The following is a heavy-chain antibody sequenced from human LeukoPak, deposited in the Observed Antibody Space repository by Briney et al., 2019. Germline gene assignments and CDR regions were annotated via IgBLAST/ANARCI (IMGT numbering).Heavy chain of an antibody. V-gene: IGHV1-18*01. D-gene: IGHD6-13*01. J-gene: IGHJ4*02. Sequence: GASVKVSCKASGYTFTSFGISWVRQAPGQGLEWMGWISAYNGNTNYAQKLQGRVTITRNTSISTAYMELSSLRSEDTAVYYCARAHSSSSGSFDYWGQGTLVTVSS. CDR3: ARAHSSSSGSFDY. CDR1: GYTFTSFG. CDR2: ISAYNGNT.